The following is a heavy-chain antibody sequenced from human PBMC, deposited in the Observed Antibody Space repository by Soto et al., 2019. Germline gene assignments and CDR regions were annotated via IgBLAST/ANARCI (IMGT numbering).Heavy chain of an antibody. Sequence: GGSLRLSCAASGFTFSSYGMHWVRQAPGKGLEWVAVISYDGSNKYYADSVKGRFTISRDNSKNTLYPQMNSLRAEDTAVYYCAKNMQQLGTNWFDPWGQGTLVTVSS. CDR3: AKNMQQLGTNWFDP. J-gene: IGHJ5*02. CDR1: GFTFSSYG. V-gene: IGHV3-30*18. CDR2: ISYDGSNK. D-gene: IGHD6-13*01.